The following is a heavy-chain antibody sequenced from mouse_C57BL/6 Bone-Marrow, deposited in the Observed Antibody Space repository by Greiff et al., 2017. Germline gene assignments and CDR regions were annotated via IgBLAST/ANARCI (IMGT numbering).Heavy chain of an antibody. V-gene: IGHV1-81*01. J-gene: IGHJ4*01. CDR2: IYPRSSNT. CDR1: GYTFTSYG. Sequence: VQLQQSGAELARPGASVKLSCKASGYTFTSYGISWVTQRTGQGLEWIGEIYPRSSNTYYNEKFKGKAPLTADTSSRTAYMELRSLTAEDFAVCVCATHCYAMDYGGQGTSVTVSS. CDR3: ATHCYAMDY.